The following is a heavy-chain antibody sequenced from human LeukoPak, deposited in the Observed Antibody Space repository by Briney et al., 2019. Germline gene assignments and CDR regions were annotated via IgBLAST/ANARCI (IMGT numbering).Heavy chain of an antibody. V-gene: IGHV1-8*01. Sequence: ASVKVSCKASGYTFTSYDINWVRQATGQGLEWMGWMNPNRGNTGYAQKFQGRVTMTRNTSISTAYMELSSLRSEDTAVYYCARGQMVRGVFSYYYYYYMDVWGKGTTVTISS. CDR3: ARGQMVRGVFSYYYYYYMDV. D-gene: IGHD3-10*01. J-gene: IGHJ6*03. CDR1: GYTFTSYD. CDR2: MNPNRGNT.